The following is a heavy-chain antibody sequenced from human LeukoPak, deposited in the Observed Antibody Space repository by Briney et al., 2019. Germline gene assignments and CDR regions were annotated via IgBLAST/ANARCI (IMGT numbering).Heavy chain of an antibody. Sequence: GASVKVSCKASGYSFSNYAMNWVRQAPGQGLEWMGWINTDTGNPTYAQGFAGRFVFSLDTSVNTAHLQISSLKAEDTAVYYCARGAMDYYDSSGYRRVYFFDSWGQGTLVTVSS. CDR2: INTDTGNP. J-gene: IGHJ4*02. V-gene: IGHV7-4-1*02. CDR1: GYSFSNYA. D-gene: IGHD3-22*01. CDR3: ARGAMDYYDSSGYRRVYFFDS.